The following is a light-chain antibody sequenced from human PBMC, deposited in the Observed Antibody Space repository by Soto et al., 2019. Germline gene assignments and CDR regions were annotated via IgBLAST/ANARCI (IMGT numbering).Light chain of an antibody. Sequence: EIVLTQSPGTLSLSPGERATLSCRASQSVSSSYLAWYQQKPGQAPRLLIYGASSRATGIPDRFSGSGSGTDFTLTISRLEPEDFAVYYCQQYGSSPPYTFGQGTKLAIE. CDR3: QQYGSSPPYT. V-gene: IGKV3-20*01. CDR2: GAS. J-gene: IGKJ2*01. CDR1: QSVSSSY.